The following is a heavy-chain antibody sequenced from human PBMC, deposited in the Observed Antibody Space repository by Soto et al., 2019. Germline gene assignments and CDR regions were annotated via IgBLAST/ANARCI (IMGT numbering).Heavy chain of an antibody. CDR3: AKDPPGLAAAMQVFDY. CDR2: ISYDGSNK. J-gene: IGHJ4*02. D-gene: IGHD2-2*01. V-gene: IGHV3-30*18. Sequence: PGGSLRLSCAASGFTFSSYGMHWVRQAPGKGLEWVAVISYDGSNKYYADSVKGRFTISRDNSKNTLYLQMNSLRAEDTAVYYCAKDPPGLAAAMQVFDYWGQGTLVTVSS. CDR1: GFTFSSYG.